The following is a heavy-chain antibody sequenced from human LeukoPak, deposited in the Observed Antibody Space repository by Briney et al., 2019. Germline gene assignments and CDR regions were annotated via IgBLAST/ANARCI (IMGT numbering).Heavy chain of an antibody. Sequence: ASVKVSCKASGNTCTGYYMHWVRQAPGQGLEWMGRINPNSGGTNYAQKFQGRVTMTRDTSISIAYMELSRLRSDDTAVYYCARDLSQWELREWDYWGQGTLVTVSS. D-gene: IGHD1-26*01. J-gene: IGHJ4*02. CDR1: GNTCTGYY. CDR3: ARDLSQWELREWDY. V-gene: IGHV1-2*06. CDR2: INPNSGGT.